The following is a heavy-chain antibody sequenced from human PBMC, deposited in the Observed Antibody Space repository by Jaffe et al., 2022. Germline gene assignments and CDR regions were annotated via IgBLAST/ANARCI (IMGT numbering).Heavy chain of an antibody. V-gene: IGHV1-2*02. J-gene: IGHJ6*03. CDR2: INPNSGGT. D-gene: IGHD5-18*01. Sequence: QVQLVQSGAEVKKPGASVKVSCKASGYTFTGYYMHWVRQAPGQGLEWMGWINPNSGGTNYAQKFQGRVTMTRDTSISTAYMELSRLRSDDTAVYYCARLVMDTAMVDYYYYYMDVWGKGTTVTVSS. CDR3: ARLVMDTAMVDYYYYYMDV. CDR1: GYTFTGYY.